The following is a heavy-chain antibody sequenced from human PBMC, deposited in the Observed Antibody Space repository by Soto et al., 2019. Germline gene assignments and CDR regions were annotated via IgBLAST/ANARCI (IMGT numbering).Heavy chain of an antibody. CDR2: IGAYNGNT. CDR1: GYTFTSYG. D-gene: IGHD3-3*01. V-gene: IGHV1-18*01. CDR3: ARDPAIFGVVITQSFDY. J-gene: IGHJ4*02. Sequence: ASVKVSCKASGYTFTSYGISWVRQAPGQGLEWMGWIGAYNGNTNYAQKLQGRVTMTTDTSTSTAYMELRSLRSDDTAVYYCARDPAIFGVVITQSFDYWGQGTLVTVSS.